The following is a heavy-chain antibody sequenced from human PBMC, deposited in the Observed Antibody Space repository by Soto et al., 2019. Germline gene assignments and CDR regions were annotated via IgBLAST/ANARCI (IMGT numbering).Heavy chain of an antibody. V-gene: IGHV4-31*01. J-gene: IGHJ4*02. CDR3: ARSSTSANYFDY. CDR2: IYYSGST. Sequence: QVQLQESGPGLVKPSQTLSLTCTVSGGSISSGGYYWSWIRQHPGKGLEWIGYIYYSGSTYYNPSLKRPVTISVDTSKNQFSLKLSSVTAADTAVYYCARSSTSANYFDYWGQGTLVTVSS. CDR1: GGSISSGGYY. D-gene: IGHD2-2*01.